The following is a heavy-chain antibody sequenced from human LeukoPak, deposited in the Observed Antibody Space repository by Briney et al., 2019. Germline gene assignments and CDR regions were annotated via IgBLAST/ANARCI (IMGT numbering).Heavy chain of an antibody. CDR3: ARGLMGRSYRGAFYY. J-gene: IGHJ4*02. Sequence: GGPLRLSCAASGFTFSDYYMSWIRQAPGKGLEWVSNISRSGSTIYYADSVKGRFTISRDNAKNSLYLQMNSLGAEDTAVYYCARGLMGRSYRGAFYYWGQGTLVTVSS. V-gene: IGHV3-11*01. D-gene: IGHD2-8*01. CDR2: ISRSGSTI. CDR1: GFTFSDYY.